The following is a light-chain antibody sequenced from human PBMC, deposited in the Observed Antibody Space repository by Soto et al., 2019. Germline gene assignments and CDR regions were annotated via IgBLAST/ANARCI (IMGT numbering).Light chain of an antibody. J-gene: IGKJ1*01. Sequence: EIVLTQSPGTLSLSPGERATLSCRASQSVTSNYLAWYQQKPGQAPSLLIYGASARAAGIPDRFSGSGAGTDFALTISGVEPEDFAVYFCQRYASSPLTFGQGTKVEIK. V-gene: IGKV3-20*01. CDR3: QRYASSPLT. CDR1: QSVTSNY. CDR2: GAS.